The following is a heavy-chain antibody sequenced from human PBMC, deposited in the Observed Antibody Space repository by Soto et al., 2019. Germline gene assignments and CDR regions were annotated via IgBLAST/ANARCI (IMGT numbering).Heavy chain of an antibody. CDR3: ASRYDSSGYYYGHYYYGMDV. V-gene: IGHV4-30-4*01. CDR2: IYYSGST. D-gene: IGHD3-22*01. Sequence: PSETLSLTCTVSGGSISSGDYYWSWIRQPPGKGLEWIGYIYYSGSTYYNPSLKSRVTISVDTSKNQFSLKLSSVTAADTAVYYCASRYDSSGYYYGHYYYGMDVWGQGTTVTVSS. CDR1: GGSISSGDYY. J-gene: IGHJ6*02.